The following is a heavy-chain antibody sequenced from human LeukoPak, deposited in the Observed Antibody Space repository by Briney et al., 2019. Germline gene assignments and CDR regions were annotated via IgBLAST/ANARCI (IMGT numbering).Heavy chain of an antibody. D-gene: IGHD3-10*01. Sequence: GSSVKVSCKASGGTFSSYAISWVRQAPGQGLEWMGRIIPILGIANYAQKFQGRVTITADKSTSTAYMELSSLRSEDTAVYYCASHDYYGSGSYFSYWGQGTLVTVSS. CDR3: ASHDYYGSGSYFSY. V-gene: IGHV1-69*04. CDR1: GGTFSSYA. J-gene: IGHJ4*02. CDR2: IIPILGIA.